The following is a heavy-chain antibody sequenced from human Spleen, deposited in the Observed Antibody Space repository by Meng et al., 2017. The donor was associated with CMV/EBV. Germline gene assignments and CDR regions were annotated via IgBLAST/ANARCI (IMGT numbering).Heavy chain of an antibody. CDR1: GFPFNDYA. Sequence: LSLTCVASGFPFNDYAMHWVRQAPGKGLEWVSGISWNSDGVGYVDSVKGRFTISRDNAKNSLYLQMNSLRAEDTALYYCAKDMVYYYDSSGCFESWGQGTLVTVSS. D-gene: IGHD3-22*01. V-gene: IGHV3-9*01. CDR2: ISWNSDGV. J-gene: IGHJ4*02. CDR3: AKDMVYYYDSSGCFES.